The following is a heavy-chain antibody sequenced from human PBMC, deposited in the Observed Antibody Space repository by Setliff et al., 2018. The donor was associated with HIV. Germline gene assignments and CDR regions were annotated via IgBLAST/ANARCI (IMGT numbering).Heavy chain of an antibody. CDR1: GVSISSGLQY. Sequence: SETLSLTCNVSGVSISSGLQYWGWVRQSPGKGLEWIGSIFDSGTTYYNPSLKSRVTISVDTSKNHFSLRLTSVTAADTAVYYCARSPAAEGYWGQGTLVTVSS. J-gene: IGHJ4*02. CDR3: ARSPAAEGY. V-gene: IGHV4-39*02. D-gene: IGHD6-13*01. CDR2: IFDSGTT.